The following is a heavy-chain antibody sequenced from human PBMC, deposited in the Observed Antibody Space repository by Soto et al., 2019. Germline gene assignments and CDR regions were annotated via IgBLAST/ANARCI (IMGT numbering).Heavy chain of an antibody. CDR2: IKSKTDGGTT. V-gene: IGHV3-15*07. D-gene: IGHD5-12*01. CDR1: GFTFSNAW. CDR3: TTGGGYNNRRRSYYYYGMDV. Sequence: GGSLRLSCAASGFTFSNAWMNWVRQAPGKGLEWVGRIKSKTDGGTTDYAAPVKGRFTISRDDSKNTLYLQMNSLKTEDTAVYYCTTGGGYNNRRRSYYYYGMDVWGQGTTVTVSS. J-gene: IGHJ6*02.